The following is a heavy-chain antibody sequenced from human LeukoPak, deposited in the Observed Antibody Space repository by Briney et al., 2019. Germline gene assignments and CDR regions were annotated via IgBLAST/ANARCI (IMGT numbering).Heavy chain of an antibody. J-gene: IGHJ4*02. CDR1: GYTFTGYY. Sequence: ASVKVSCKASGYTFTGYYMHWVRQAPGQGLEWMGWINPNSGGTNYAQKFQGRVTMTRDTSISTAYMELSRLRSDDTAVYYCAREEDYYDSSGYNDYYFDYWGQGTLVTVSS. D-gene: IGHD3-22*01. V-gene: IGHV1-2*02. CDR3: AREEDYYDSSGYNDYYFDY. CDR2: INPNSGGT.